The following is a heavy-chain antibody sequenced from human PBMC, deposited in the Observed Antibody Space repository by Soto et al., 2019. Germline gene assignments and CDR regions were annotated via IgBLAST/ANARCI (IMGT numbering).Heavy chain of an antibody. J-gene: IGHJ5*02. CDR1: GDSMGSGDYY. CDR3: SRGSTYYGFLT. D-gene: IGHD3-10*01. CDR2: IYYIGTT. Sequence: QVQLQESGPGLVKPSQTLSLKCTVSGDSMGSGDYYWTWIRQPPGKGLEWIGYIYYIGTTFYNPSLASRVNISIDTSKNHFSLRLTSVTAADTAVYYCSRGSTYYGFLTWGQGTLVTVSS. V-gene: IGHV4-30-4*01.